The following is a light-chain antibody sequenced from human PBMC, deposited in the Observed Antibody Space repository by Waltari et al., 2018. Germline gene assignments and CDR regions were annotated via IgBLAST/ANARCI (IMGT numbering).Light chain of an antibody. CDR3: QQYNNWPQP. V-gene: IGKV3-15*01. CDR1: QSGSSK. CDR2: GAS. Sequence: EIVMTQSPATLSVTPGESATLSCRASQSGSSKLAWYPQNPGQAPRLLIYGASTTATGIPARFSGSGSGTEVTLTISSLQSEDFAVYYCQQYNNWPQPFGQGTKVEIK. J-gene: IGKJ1*01.